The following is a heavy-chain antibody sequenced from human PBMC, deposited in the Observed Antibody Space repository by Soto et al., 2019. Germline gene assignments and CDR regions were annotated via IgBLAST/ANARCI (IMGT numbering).Heavy chain of an antibody. V-gene: IGHV1-8*01. Sequence: ASVKVSCKASGYTFTSYDINWVRQATGQGLEWMGWMNPNSGNTGYAQKFQGRVTMTRNTSISTAYMELSSLRSEDTAVYYCASSYGGADYYYYMDVWGKGTTVTVSS. CDR1: GYTFTSYD. J-gene: IGHJ6*03. CDR3: ASSYGGADYYYYMDV. CDR2: MNPNSGNT. D-gene: IGHD2-21*01.